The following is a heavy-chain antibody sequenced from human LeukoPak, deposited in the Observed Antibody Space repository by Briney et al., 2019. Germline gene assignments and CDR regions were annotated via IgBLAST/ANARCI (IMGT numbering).Heavy chain of an antibody. D-gene: IGHD6-19*01. V-gene: IGHV5-51*01. J-gene: IGHJ5*02. CDR1: GYSFTSYW. CDR2: IYPGDSDT. Sequence: GESLKISCKGSGYSFTSYWIGWVRQMPGKGLEWMGIIYPGDSDTRYSPSFQGQVTISADKSISTANLQWSSLKASDTAMYYCAKSSGVTGNWFDPWGQGTLVTVSS. CDR3: AKSSGVTGNWFDP.